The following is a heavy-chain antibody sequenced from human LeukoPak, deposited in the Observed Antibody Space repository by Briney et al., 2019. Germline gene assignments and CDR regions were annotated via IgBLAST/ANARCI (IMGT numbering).Heavy chain of an antibody. Sequence: GESLQISCKGSGYSFTSYWIGWVRQMPGKGLERMGIIYPGDSDTRYSPSFQGQVTISADKSISTAYLQWSSLKASDTAMYYCARLAGGSSGYYLQEPDYWGRGTLVTVSS. CDR3: ARLAGGSSGYYLQEPDY. D-gene: IGHD3-22*01. CDR1: GYSFTSYW. V-gene: IGHV5-51*01. J-gene: IGHJ4*02. CDR2: IYPGDSDT.